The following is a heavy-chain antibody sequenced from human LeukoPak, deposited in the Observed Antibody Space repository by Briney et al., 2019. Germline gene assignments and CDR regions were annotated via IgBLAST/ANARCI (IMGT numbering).Heavy chain of an antibody. CDR3: ARRRYYDSSGYLE. D-gene: IGHD3-22*01. CDR1: GDSVSRSDSY. J-gene: IGHJ1*01. Sequence: SETLSLTCTIFGDSVSRSDSYWDWIRQPPGKGLEWIGTIYYSGRTYYSPSLKSRVTLSIDMSHNQFSLLLSSVTAADTALYFCARRRYYDSSGYLEWGQGTLVTVYS. V-gene: IGHV4-39*01. CDR2: IYYSGRT.